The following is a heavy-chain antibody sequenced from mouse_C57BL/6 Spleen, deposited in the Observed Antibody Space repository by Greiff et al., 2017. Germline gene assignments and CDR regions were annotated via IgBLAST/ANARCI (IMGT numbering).Heavy chain of an antibody. CDR1: GFTFSDYY. V-gene: IGHV5-12*01. CDR3: ARHDGYYGPFGY. Sequence: EVQLVESGGGLVQPGGSLKLSCAASGFTFSDYYMYWVRQTPEKRLEWVAYISNGGGSTYYPDTVKGRFTISRDNAKNTLYLQMSRLKSEDTAMYYCARHDGYYGPFGYWGQGTLVTVSA. CDR2: ISNGGGST. D-gene: IGHD2-3*01. J-gene: IGHJ3*01.